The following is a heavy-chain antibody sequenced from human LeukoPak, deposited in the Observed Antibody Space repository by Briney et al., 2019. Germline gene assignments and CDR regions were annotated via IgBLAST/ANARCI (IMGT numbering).Heavy chain of an antibody. V-gene: IGHV4-39*01. J-gene: IGHJ4*02. CDR1: GGSISSSSYY. CDR2: IYYSGST. D-gene: IGHD2-21*01. Sequence: SETLSLTCTVSGGSISSSSYYWGWIRQPPGKGLEWIGSIYYSGSTYYNPSLKSRVTISVDTSKNQFSLKLSSVTAADTAVYYCARQLPNRAPGGRLVGIDYWGQGTLVTVSS. CDR3: ARQLPNRAPGGRLVGIDY.